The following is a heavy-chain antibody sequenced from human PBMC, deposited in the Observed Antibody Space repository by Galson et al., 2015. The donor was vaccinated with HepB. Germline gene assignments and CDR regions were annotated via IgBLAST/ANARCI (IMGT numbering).Heavy chain of an antibody. CDR1: GFTFSIYA. J-gene: IGHJ4*02. V-gene: IGHV3-23*01. CDR2: ISATET. Sequence: SLRLSCAASGFTFSIYALNWVRQAPGKGLEWVSTISATETYYGDSVKGRFTISRDNSKNTLFLEMYSVRAEDTAVYYCARDTSSPERADYWGQGTLVTVSS. CDR3: ARDTSSPERADY.